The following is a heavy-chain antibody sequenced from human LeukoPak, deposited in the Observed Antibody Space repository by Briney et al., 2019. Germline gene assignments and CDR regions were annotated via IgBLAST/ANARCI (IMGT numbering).Heavy chain of an antibody. D-gene: IGHD6-13*01. V-gene: IGHV3-30-3*01. J-gene: IGHJ3*02. CDR3: ARGGDSSSIDAFDI. CDR1: GFTFSSYA. CDR2: ILYDGSNK. Sequence: GGSLRLSCAASGFTFSSYAMHWVRQAPGKGLEWVAVILYDGSNKYYADSVKGRFTISRDNSKNTLYLQMNSLRAEDRAVYYCARGGDSSSIDAFDIWGQGTMVTVSS.